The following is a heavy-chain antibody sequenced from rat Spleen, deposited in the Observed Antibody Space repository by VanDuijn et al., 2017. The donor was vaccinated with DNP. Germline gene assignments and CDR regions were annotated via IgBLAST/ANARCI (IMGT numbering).Heavy chain of an antibody. CDR2: INFSAGAT. J-gene: IGHJ3*01. Sequence: EVKLVESGGGLVQPGRSLKLSCTVSGFTFSNFDMAWVRQAPTRGLEWVTSINFSAGATYYRDSVKGRFTVSRDNAKSTLYLQVDSLRSEDTATYYCVRRGGKGLFAYWGQGTLVTVSS. CDR3: VRRGGKGLFAY. CDR1: GFTFSNFD. V-gene: IGHV5S23*01.